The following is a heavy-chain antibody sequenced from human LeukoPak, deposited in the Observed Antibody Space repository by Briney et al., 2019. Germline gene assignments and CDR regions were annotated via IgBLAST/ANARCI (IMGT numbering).Heavy chain of an antibody. CDR1: GFTFSSYS. J-gene: IGHJ4*02. Sequence: GGSLRLSCAASGFTFSSYSMNWVRQAPGKGLEWVSYISSSSSTIYYADSVKGRFTISRDNAKNSLYLQMNSLRAEDTAVYYCAGETVLWFGELSFFYWGLGTLVTASS. CDR3: AGETVLWFGELSFFY. V-gene: IGHV3-48*01. D-gene: IGHD3-10*01. CDR2: ISSSSSTI.